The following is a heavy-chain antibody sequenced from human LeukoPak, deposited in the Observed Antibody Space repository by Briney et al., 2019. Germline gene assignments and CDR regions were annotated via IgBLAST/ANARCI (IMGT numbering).Heavy chain of an antibody. CDR1: GFPFSSYW. CDR2: INSDGSAT. Sequence: GGSLRLSCAASGFPFSSYWMHWVRQVPGKGLMWVLRINSDGSATIYADSVRGRFAISRDNAKNTLYLQMNSLRAEDTAVYYCARVRRGSGSLPFDYWGQGTLVTVSS. D-gene: IGHD1-26*01. J-gene: IGHJ4*02. CDR3: ARVRRGSGSLPFDY. V-gene: IGHV3-74*01.